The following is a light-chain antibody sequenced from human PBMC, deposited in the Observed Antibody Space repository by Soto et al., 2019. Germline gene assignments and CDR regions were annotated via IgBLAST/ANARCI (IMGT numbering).Light chain of an antibody. CDR2: GNS. V-gene: IGLV1-40*01. Sequence: QSVLTQPPSVSGAPGQRVTISCTGSSSNIGAGYDVHWYQQLPGTAPKLLIYGNSNRLSGVPDRFSGSKSGTSASLAITGLQAEDEADYYCQSYDSNLSAYVFGTGTKVTVL. J-gene: IGLJ1*01. CDR1: SSNIGAGYD. CDR3: QSYDSNLSAYV.